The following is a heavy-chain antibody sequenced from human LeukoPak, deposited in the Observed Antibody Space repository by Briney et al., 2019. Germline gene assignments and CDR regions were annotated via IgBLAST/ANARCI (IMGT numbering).Heavy chain of an antibody. J-gene: IGHJ4*02. CDR3: ARDFGYF. CDR2: ISSSGRII. D-gene: IGHD3-10*01. V-gene: IGHV3-48*03. CDR1: GFTFSNYK. Sequence: GGSLRLSCAASGFTFSNYKMKWVRQAPGKGREGVSYISSSGRIIYYSDSVKGRFTISRDNAKNSLYLQMNSLRAEDTAVYYCARDFGYFWGQGTLVTVSS.